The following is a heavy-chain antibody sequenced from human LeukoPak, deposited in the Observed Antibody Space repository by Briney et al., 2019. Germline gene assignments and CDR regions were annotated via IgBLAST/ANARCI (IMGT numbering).Heavy chain of an antibody. CDR2: IRYDGSSK. CDR3: AKDRSEFWSGYYDAFDM. J-gene: IGHJ3*02. CDR1: GFSFSFFG. D-gene: IGHD3-3*01. Sequence: GGSLRLSCAASGFSFSFFGMDWVRQAPGKGLEWVAFIRYDGSSKHYADSVKGRFTISRDNSKNTLYLQMNSLRPEDTALYYCAKDRSEFWSGYYDAFDMWGQGTMVTVSS. V-gene: IGHV3-30*02.